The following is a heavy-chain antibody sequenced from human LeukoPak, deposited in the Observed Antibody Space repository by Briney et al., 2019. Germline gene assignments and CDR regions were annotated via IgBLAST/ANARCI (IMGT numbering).Heavy chain of an antibody. V-gene: IGHV4-39*07. D-gene: IGHD3-22*01. CDR2: IYYSGST. CDR3: ARGPYKYDGSGAFDI. CDR1: GGSISSSSYY. J-gene: IGHJ3*02. Sequence: SETLSLTCTVSGGSISSSSYYWGWIRQPPGKGLEWIGSIYYSGSTYYNPSLKSRVTISVDTSKNQFSLKLTSVTAADTAVYYCARGPYKYDGSGAFDIWGQGTMVTVSS.